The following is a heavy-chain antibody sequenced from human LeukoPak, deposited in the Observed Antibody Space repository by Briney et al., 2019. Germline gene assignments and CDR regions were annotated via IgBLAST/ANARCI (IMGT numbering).Heavy chain of an antibody. Sequence: GGSLRLSCAASGFTFSGSAMHWVRQASGKGLEWVGRIRSKANSYATAYAASVKGRFTISRDDSKNTAYLQMNSLKTEDTAVYYCTRHIPYYYDSSGYYSSWGQGTLVTVSS. V-gene: IGHV3-73*01. J-gene: IGHJ5*02. CDR2: IRSKANSYAT. CDR1: GFTFSGSA. D-gene: IGHD3-22*01. CDR3: TRHIPYYYDSSGYYSS.